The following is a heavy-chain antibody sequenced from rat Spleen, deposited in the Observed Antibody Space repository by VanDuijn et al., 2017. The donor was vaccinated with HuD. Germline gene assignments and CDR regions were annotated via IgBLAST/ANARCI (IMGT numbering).Heavy chain of an antibody. CDR1: GLSFSNYA. Sequence: EVQLVESGGGAVQPGRSMKLSCAASGLSFSNYAMAWVRQAPKKGLEWVATIIYDGSKIYYRDSVKGRFTISRDNTKNTLYLQMYSLRSEDTATYYCTRGDWSDYFDYWGQGVMVTVSS. CDR2: IIYDGSKI. J-gene: IGHJ2*01. CDR3: TRGDWSDYFDY. D-gene: IGHD1-1*01. V-gene: IGHV5-17*01.